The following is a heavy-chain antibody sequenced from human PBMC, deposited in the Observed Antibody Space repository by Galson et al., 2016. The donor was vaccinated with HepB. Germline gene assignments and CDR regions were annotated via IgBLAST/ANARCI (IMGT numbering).Heavy chain of an antibody. CDR3: ARLVVVTATNWYFDL. CDR2: IKYDEGES. CDR1: GFIFTHYW. Sequence: SLRLSCAASGFIFTHYWMSWVRQSPGNGLEWVANIKYDEGESYYVGPVQGRFAISRDNAKKSVYLHMNSLRAEDTAVYYCARLVVVTATNWYFDLWGRGTVVTVSS. J-gene: IGHJ2*01. D-gene: IGHD2-21*02. V-gene: IGHV3-7*01.